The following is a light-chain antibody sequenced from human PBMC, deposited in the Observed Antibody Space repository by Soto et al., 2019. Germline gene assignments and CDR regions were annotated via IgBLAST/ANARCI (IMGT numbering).Light chain of an antibody. Sequence: ASQMTQSQSSLSASVGDRVTITCRTSQDIRNKLGWFKQKPGKAPELLIYAASTLKSGVPSRFSGSGSGTEFTLTISGLQPEDCGTYYCLQDYDYAWTCGQGTKVEIK. V-gene: IGKV1-6*01. CDR3: LQDYDYAWT. J-gene: IGKJ1*01. CDR2: AAS. CDR1: QDIRNK.